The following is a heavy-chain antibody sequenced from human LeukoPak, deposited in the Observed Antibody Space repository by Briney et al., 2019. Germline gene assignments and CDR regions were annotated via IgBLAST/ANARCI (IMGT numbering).Heavy chain of an antibody. CDR3: ARDDYFGSGSPIS. V-gene: IGHV1-18*01. CDR1: GYTFTTYG. CDR2: ISAHNDNT. D-gene: IGHD3-10*01. J-gene: IGHJ4*02. Sequence: GASVKVSCKASGYTFTTYGFNWVRQAPGQGLEWMGWISAHNDNTNYAQKFQGRVTMTTDTSTSTAYMELRGLRSDDTAVYFCARDDYFGSGSPISWGQGTLVTVSS.